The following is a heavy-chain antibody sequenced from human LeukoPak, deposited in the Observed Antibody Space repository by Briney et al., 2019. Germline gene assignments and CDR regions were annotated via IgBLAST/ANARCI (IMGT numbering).Heavy chain of an antibody. V-gene: IGHV3-30*18. D-gene: IGHD6-19*01. Sequence: GGSLRLSCAASGFTFSSYGMSWVRQAAGKGLEWVAVISYDGSNKYYADSVKGRFTISRDNSKNTLYLQMNSLRAEDTAVYYCANSVAGTGGRGYWGQGTLVTVSS. CDR3: ANSVAGTGGRGY. CDR2: ISYDGSNK. J-gene: IGHJ4*02. CDR1: GFTFSSYG.